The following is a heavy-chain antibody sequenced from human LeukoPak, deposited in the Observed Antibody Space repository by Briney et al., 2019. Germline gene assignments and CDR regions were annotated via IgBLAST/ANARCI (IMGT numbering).Heavy chain of an antibody. V-gene: IGHV4-59*01. CDR1: GGSISSYY. Sequence: PSETLSLTCTVSGGSISSYYRSWIRQPPGKGLDRLGYIYYSGSTNYNPSLKSRVTISVDTSKNQFSLKLSSVTAADTAVYYCARGGMEFDPWGQGTLVTVSS. CDR3: ARGGMEFDP. CDR2: IYYSGST. J-gene: IGHJ5*02.